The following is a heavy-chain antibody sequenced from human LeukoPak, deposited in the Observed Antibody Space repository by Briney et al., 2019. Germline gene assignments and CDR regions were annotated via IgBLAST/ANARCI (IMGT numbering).Heavy chain of an antibody. J-gene: IGHJ6*02. CDR1: GYTFTSYG. Sequence: ASVKVSCKASGYTFTSYGISWVRQAPGQGLEWMGWISAYNGNTNYAQKLQGRVTMTTDTSTSTAYMELRSLRSDDTAVYYCARDTLGYCSGGSCYGMDVWAKGPRSPSP. D-gene: IGHD2-15*01. CDR3: ARDTLGYCSGGSCYGMDV. V-gene: IGHV1-18*01. CDR2: ISAYNGNT.